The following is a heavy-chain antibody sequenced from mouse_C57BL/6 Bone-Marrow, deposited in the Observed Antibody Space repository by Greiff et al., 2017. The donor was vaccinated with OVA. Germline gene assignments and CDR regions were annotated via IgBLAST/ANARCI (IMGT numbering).Heavy chain of an antibody. CDR3: ARDPYYNDH. CDR1: GFTFSSYA. J-gene: IGHJ2*01. CDR2: ISDGGSYT. V-gene: IGHV5-4*01. Sequence: EVQGVESGGGLVKPGGSLKLSCAASGFTFSSYAMSWVRQTPEKRLEWVATISDGGSYTYYPDNVKGRFTISRDNAKNNLYLQMSHLKSEDTAMYYSARDPYYNDHWGQGTTLTVSS.